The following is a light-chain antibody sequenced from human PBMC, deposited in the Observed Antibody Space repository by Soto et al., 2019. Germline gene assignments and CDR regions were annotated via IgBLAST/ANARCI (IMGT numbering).Light chain of an antibody. CDR3: SSYTSSSTLVV. V-gene: IGLV2-14*01. Sequence: QSVLTQPASVSGSPGQSITISCTGTSGDVGGYNYVSWYQQHPGKAPKLMIYDVSNRPSGVSNRFSGSKSGNTASLTISGLQAEDEADYYCSSYTSSSTLVVFGGGTKVT. CDR1: SGDVGGYNY. CDR2: DVS. J-gene: IGLJ2*01.